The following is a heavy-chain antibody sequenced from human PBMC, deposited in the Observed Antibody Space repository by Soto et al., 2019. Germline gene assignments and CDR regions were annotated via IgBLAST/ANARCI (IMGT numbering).Heavy chain of an antibody. CDR2: INPNSGGT. D-gene: IGHD2-8*01. Sequence: ASVKVSCKASGYTFTGYYMHWVRQAPGQGLEWMGWINPNSGGTNYAQKFQGWVTMTRDTSISTAYMELSRLRSDDTAVYYCARERPAYCTNGVCYREYWFDPWGQ. CDR3: ARERPAYCTNGVCYREYWFDP. J-gene: IGHJ5*02. CDR1: GYTFTGYY. V-gene: IGHV1-2*04.